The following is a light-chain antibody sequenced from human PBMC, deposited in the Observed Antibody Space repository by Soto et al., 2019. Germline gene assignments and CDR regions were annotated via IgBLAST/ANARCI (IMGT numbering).Light chain of an antibody. V-gene: IGLV2-14*03. Sequence: QSALTQPASVSGSPGQSITISCTGASSDVGGFDHVSWYQQHPGKVPRLLIYDVSSRPSGVSDRFYGSKSGNTASLTISGLQAEDEADSYCNSFTTTNTYVFGTGTKVTVL. CDR1: SSDVGGFDH. J-gene: IGLJ1*01. CDR3: NSFTTTNTYV. CDR2: DVS.